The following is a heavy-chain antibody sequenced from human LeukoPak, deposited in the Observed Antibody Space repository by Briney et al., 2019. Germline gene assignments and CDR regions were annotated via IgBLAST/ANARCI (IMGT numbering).Heavy chain of an antibody. CDR2: ICYSGST. V-gene: IGHV4-39*07. D-gene: IGHD6-19*01. CDR3: ARDMWDSSGLYWFDP. J-gene: IGHJ5*02. CDR1: GGSISSSSYY. Sequence: SETLSLTCTVSGGSISSSSYYWGWIRQPPGKGLEWIGSICYSGSTYYNPSLKSRVTISVDTSKNQFSLKLSSVTAADTAVYYCARDMWDSSGLYWFDPWGQGTLVTVSS.